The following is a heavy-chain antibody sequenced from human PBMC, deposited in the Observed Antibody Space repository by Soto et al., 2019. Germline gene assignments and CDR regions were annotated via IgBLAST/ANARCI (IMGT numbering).Heavy chain of an antibody. V-gene: IGHV3-33*01. J-gene: IGHJ4*02. Sequence: GGSLRLSCAASGFIYSTYAMHWVRQAPGKGLECVALIWYDGSNKYYADSVKGRFTISRDNSKNTLYLQMDSLRAEDTAIYYCARDSATYPVASPQDSWGQGTLVTVSS. CDR2: IWYDGSNK. CDR1: GFIYSTYA. D-gene: IGHD5-12*01. CDR3: ARDSATYPVASPQDS.